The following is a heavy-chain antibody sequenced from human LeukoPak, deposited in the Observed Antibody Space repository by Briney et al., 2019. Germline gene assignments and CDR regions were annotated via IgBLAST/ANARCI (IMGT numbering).Heavy chain of an antibody. J-gene: IGHJ6*03. V-gene: IGHV1-18*01. CDR2: ISAYNGNT. D-gene: IGHD2-2*01. CDR3: ARAYCSSTSCFYYYMDV. CDR1: GYTFTSYG. Sequence: ASVKVSCKASGYTFTSYGISWVRQAPGQGLEWMGWISAYNGNTNYAQELQGRVTMTTDTSTSTAYMELRSLRSDDTAVYYCARAYCSSTSCFYYYMDVWGKGTTVTVSS.